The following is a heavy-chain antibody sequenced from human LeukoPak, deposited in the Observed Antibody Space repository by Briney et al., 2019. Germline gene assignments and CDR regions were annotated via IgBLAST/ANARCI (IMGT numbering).Heavy chain of an antibody. CDR1: GFTFSDYY. Sequence: MAGGSLRLSCAASGFTFSDYYMSWIRQAPGKGLGWVSYISSSGSTIYYADSVKGRFTISRDNAKNSLYLQMNSLRAEDTAVYYCARAIGSRTTANYFDYWGQGTLVTVSS. J-gene: IGHJ4*02. CDR2: ISSSGSTI. V-gene: IGHV3-11*04. CDR3: ARAIGSRTTANYFDY. D-gene: IGHD3-10*01.